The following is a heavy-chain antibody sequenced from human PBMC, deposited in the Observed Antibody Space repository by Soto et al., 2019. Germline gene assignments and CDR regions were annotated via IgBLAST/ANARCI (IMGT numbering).Heavy chain of an antibody. CDR2: IYSGGST. D-gene: IGHD6-6*01. V-gene: IGHV3-66*01. CDR1: GFTVSSNY. CDR3: ARGRYSSSPFDY. J-gene: IGHJ4*02. Sequence: GGSLRLSCVASGFTVSSNYLSWVRQAPGKGLEWVSLIYSGGSTYYADSVKGRFTISRDNSKNTLYLQMNSLRAEDTAVYYCARGRYSSSPFDYWGQGALVTVSS.